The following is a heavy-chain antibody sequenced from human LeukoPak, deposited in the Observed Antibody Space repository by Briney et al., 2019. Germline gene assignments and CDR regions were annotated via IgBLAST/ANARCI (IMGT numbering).Heavy chain of an antibody. D-gene: IGHD3-10*01. CDR2: ISSSGSTI. CDR3: ARVLAEGVVRGVIRD. V-gene: IGHV3-11*04. Sequence: KPGGSLRLSCAASGFTFSDYYMSWIRQAPGKGLEWVSYISSSGSTIYYADSVKGRFTISRDNATNSLYLQMNSLRAEDTAVYYCARVLAEGVVRGVIRDWGQGTLVTVSS. J-gene: IGHJ4*02. CDR1: GFTFSDYY.